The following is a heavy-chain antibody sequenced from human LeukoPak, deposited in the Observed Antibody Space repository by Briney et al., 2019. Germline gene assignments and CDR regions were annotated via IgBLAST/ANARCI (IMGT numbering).Heavy chain of an antibody. D-gene: IGHD3-22*01. CDR3: ARAHHFYYDNSGYYYDAFDI. Sequence: ASVKVSCYGSGYTFTGYYIHWVRQGPAQGLEWMGWINPNSGDRTSSKNFQARVTMTRDTSISTAYMELSSLRSDDTAVYYCARAHHFYYDNSGYYYDAFDIWGQGTMVTVSS. CDR1: GYTFTGYY. CDR2: INPNSGDR. V-gene: IGHV1-2*02. J-gene: IGHJ3*02.